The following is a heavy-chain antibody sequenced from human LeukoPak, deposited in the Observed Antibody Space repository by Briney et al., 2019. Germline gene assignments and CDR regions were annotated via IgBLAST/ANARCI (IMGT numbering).Heavy chain of an antibody. V-gene: IGHV1-24*01. CDR1: GYTLTELS. J-gene: IGHJ4*02. CDR3: ATWYYYGSGSYYKIDY. D-gene: IGHD3-10*01. Sequence: ASVKVSCKVSGYTLTELSMHWVRQAPGNGLEWMGGFDPEDGETIYAQKFQGRGTMTEDTSTDTAYMELSSLRSEDTAVYYCATWYYYGSGSYYKIDYWGQGTLVTVSS. CDR2: FDPEDGET.